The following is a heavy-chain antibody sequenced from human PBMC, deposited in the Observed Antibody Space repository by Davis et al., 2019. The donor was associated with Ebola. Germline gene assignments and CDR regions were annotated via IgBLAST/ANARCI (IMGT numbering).Heavy chain of an antibody. Sequence: ASVKVSCKVSGYTLTELSMHWVRQAPGKGLEWMGGFDPEDGETIYAQKFQGRVTITADESTSTAYMELSSLRSEDTAVYYCARDKGNWWFDYWGQGTLVTVSS. CDR1: GYTLTELS. V-gene: IGHV1-24*01. J-gene: IGHJ4*02. CDR3: ARDKGNWWFDY. CDR2: FDPEDGET. D-gene: IGHD2-8*02.